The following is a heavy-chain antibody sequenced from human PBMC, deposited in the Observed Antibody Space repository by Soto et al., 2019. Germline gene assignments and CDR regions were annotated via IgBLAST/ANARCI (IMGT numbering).Heavy chain of an antibody. J-gene: IGHJ4*02. CDR2: INAGNGNT. D-gene: IGHD3-22*01. CDR1: GYTFTSYA. Sequence: QVQLVQSGAEEKKPGASVKVSCKASGYTFTSYAMHWVRQAPGQRLEWMGWINAGNGNTKYSQKFQGRVTITRDTXXXXXXXXXXXLXXXXXXXXXXARSSGXYLIDDYWGQGTLVTVSS. CDR3: ARSSGXYLIDDY. V-gene: IGHV1-3*05.